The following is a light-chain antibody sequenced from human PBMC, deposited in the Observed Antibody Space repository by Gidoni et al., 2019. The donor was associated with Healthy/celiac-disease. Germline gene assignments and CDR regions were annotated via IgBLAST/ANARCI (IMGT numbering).Light chain of an antibody. CDR1: HCVLYSSNNKNY. Sequence: DIVMTRSPDSLAASLGERGNINCKSSHCVLYSSNNKNYLAWYQQKPGQPPKLLIYCASTRESGVPDRFSGSGSGTYFTLTISSLQAEDVAVYYCHQYHSGYTFXXXTKLEIK. CDR3: HQYHSGYT. V-gene: IGKV4-1*01. J-gene: IGKJ2*01. CDR2: CAS.